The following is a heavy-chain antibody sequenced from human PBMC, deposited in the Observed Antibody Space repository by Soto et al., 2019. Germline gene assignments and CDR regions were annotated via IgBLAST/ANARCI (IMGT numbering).Heavy chain of an antibody. CDR2: IHYSGST. J-gene: IGHJ4*02. CDR1: GVSISSYY. CDR3: ARDAYYFDSSGAKAPYFDT. Sequence: SETLSLTCTVSGVSISSYYWSWIRQPPGKGLEWIGYIHYSGSTNYNPSLSSRVTISVDTSKNQFSLRLSSVTPADTADYYCARDAYYFDSSGAKAPYFDTWGQGTLVTVSS. D-gene: IGHD3-22*01. V-gene: IGHV4-59*01.